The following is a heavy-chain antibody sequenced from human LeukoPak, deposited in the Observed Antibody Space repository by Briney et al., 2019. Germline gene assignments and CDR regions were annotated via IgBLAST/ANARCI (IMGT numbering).Heavy chain of an antibody. Sequence: GGSLRLSCAASGFTFTNAWMNWVRQAPGKGLEWVGRIKSKADGETIDYAAPVKGRFTFSRDDSKNMLYLQINSLKSEDTAVYYCSTLTSRGLSDSWGQGTLVTVSS. V-gene: IGHV3-15*07. J-gene: IGHJ4*02. CDR2: IKSKADGETI. CDR3: STLTSRGLSDS. CDR1: GFTFTNAW. D-gene: IGHD1-20*01.